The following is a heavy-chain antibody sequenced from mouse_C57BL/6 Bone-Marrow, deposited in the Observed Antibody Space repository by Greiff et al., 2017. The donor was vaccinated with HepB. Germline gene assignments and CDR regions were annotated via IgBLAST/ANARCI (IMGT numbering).Heavy chain of an antibody. D-gene: IGHD2-4*01. J-gene: IGHJ4*01. CDR1: GYTFTSYW. Sequence: VQLKQSGTVLARPGASVKMSCKTSGYTFTSYWMHWVKQRPGQGLEWIGAIYPGNSDTSYNQKFKGKAKLTAVTSASTAYMELSSLTNEDSAVYYCTKKGIYDYDNYAMDYWGQGTSVTVSS. CDR3: TKKGIYDYDNYAMDY. V-gene: IGHV1-5*01. CDR2: IYPGNSDT.